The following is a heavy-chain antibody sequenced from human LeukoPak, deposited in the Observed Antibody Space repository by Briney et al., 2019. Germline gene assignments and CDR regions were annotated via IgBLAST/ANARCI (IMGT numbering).Heavy chain of an antibody. CDR3: ARTYCSGGSCHFDY. D-gene: IGHD2-15*01. Sequence: SETLPATRTVCGVSISNYYCSWIRQPPGKGLEWIGYNSHSGNTNYNAPLKGRVTISVDTSKNQFSLRLSSVTAADTAVYYCARTYCSGGSCHFDYWGQG. CDR1: GVSISNYY. V-gene: IGHV4-59*01. CDR2: NSHSGNT. J-gene: IGHJ4*02.